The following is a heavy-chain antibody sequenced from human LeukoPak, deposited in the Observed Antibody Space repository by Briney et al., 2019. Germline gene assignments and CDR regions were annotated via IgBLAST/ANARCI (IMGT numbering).Heavy chain of an antibody. V-gene: IGHV1-2*02. D-gene: IGHD7-27*01. Sequence: ASVTVSYTASGYTFIDYYMHWVRQAPGQGHEWMGWISANSGGTNYAQKFQGRVTMARDTSIRTAYMELCRLRSDDRAVYYCARDVTGDQSWFFDLWGRGTLVTVSS. CDR1: GYTFIDYY. CDR3: ARDVTGDQSWFFDL. J-gene: IGHJ2*01. CDR2: ISANSGGT.